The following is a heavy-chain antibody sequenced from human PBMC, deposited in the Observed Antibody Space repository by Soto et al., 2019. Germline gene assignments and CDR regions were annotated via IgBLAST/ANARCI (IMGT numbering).Heavy chain of an antibody. CDR1: GYTFTRYG. D-gene: IGHD3-3*01. Sequence: ASVTVSCKASGYTFTRYGISWVRQAPGQGLEWMGWISAYNGNTNYAQKLQGRVTMTTDTSTSTAYMELRSLRSDDTAVYYCARDSYDFWSGPTGWFDPWGQGTLVTVSS. CDR2: ISAYNGNT. CDR3: ARDSYDFWSGPTGWFDP. V-gene: IGHV1-18*01. J-gene: IGHJ5*02.